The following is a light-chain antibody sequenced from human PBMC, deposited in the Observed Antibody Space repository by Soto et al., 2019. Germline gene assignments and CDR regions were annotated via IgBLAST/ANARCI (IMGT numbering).Light chain of an antibody. CDR2: GAS. CDR1: QTVNNK. Sequence: EIVMTQSPATLSVSPGEGATLFCRASQTVNNKLAWYQQQPGQAPRLLIYGASTRAAAIPDRFSGSGSGTEFTLTISSLQPEDFAIYYCQQYNSWPRTFGQGTKVEIK. J-gene: IGKJ1*01. V-gene: IGKV3-15*01. CDR3: QQYNSWPRT.